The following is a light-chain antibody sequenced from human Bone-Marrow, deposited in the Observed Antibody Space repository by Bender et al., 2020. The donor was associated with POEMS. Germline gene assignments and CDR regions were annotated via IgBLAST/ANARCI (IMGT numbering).Light chain of an antibody. CDR2: DVS. J-gene: IGLJ1*01. V-gene: IGLV2-14*01. CDR1: SSDVGGYNY. Sequence: QSVLTQPPSASGSPGQSVAISCTGTSSDVGGYNYVTWYQLHPGKAPKLMIYDVSHRPSGVSNRFSGSKSGNTASLTISGLQAEDEADYYCNSYTSSSTLYVFGTGTKVTVL. CDR3: NSYTSSSTLYV.